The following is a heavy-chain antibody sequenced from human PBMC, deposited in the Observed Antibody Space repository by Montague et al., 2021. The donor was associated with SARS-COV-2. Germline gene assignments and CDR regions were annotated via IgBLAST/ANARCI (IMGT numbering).Heavy chain of an antibody. CDR2: IYWDDDK. J-gene: IGHJ4*02. CDR1: GFSLNTNGMG. V-gene: IGHV2-5*02. Sequence: PALVKPTQTLTLTCTVSGFSLNTNGMGVGWIRQPPGEAPAWLALIYWDDDKRYSPSLKTRLTITKDTSRNQVVLTMTNVDPGDTGTYFCARYTSRMYGSFDYWCQGALVSVSS. D-gene: IGHD3-16*02. CDR3: ARYTSRMYGSFDY.